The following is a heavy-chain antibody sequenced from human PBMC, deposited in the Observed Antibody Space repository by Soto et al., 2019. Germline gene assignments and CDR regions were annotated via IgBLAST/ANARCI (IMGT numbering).Heavy chain of an antibody. J-gene: IGHJ3*02. V-gene: IGHV1-69*13. Sequence: SVKVSCKASGGTFSSYAISWVRQAPGQGLEWMGGIIPIFGTANYAQKFQGRVTITADESTSTAYMELSSLRSEDTAVYYCARDLEDDYKPQPGAFDIWGQGTMVTVSS. CDR2: IIPIFGTA. CDR3: ARDLEDDYKPQPGAFDI. CDR1: GGTFSSYA. D-gene: IGHD4-4*01.